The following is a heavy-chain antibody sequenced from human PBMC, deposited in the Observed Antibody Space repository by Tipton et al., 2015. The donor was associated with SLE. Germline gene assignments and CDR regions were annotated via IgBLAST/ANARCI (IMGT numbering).Heavy chain of an antibody. V-gene: IGHV4-34*01. CDR3: ALGVAGPQTGELTY. J-gene: IGHJ4*02. D-gene: IGHD1-26*01. Sequence: LRLSCAVYGESFTGYYWTWIRQPPGKGLEWIGEINHSGTTNYNPSLKSRATISVDTSKNQFSLKVRSVTAADTAVYYCALGVAGPQTGELTYWGQGTLVTVSS. CDR2: INHSGTT. CDR1: GESFTGYY.